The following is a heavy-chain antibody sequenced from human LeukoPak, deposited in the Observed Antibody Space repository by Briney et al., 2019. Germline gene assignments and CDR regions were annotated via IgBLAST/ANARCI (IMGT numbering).Heavy chain of an antibody. V-gene: IGHV4-59*01. CDR3: ARDYYDSSGYRYYFDY. D-gene: IGHD3-22*01. J-gene: IGHJ4*02. CDR2: IYYSGST. CDR1: GGSISSYY. Sequence: SETLSLTCTVSGGSISSYYWSWIRQPPGKGLEWIGYIYYSGSTNYNPSLKSRVTISVDTSKNQFSLKLSSVTAADTAVYYCARDYYDSSGYRYYFDYWGQGTLFAVSS.